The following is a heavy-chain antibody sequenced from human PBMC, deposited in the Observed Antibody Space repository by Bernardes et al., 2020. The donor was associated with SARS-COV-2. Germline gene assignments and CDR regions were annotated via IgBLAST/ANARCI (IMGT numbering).Heavy chain of an antibody. CDR1: DDAISSGSFY. V-gene: IGHV4-61*02. D-gene: IGHD6-19*01. J-gene: IGHJ4*02. Sequence: SETLSLTCAVSDDAISSGSFYWSWIRQPAGKGLEWVGRISASGSTNYNPSLKGRVTMSVDTSKNQFSLKLTSVTAADTAVYYCARDDRISVPGTDYFDFWGQGILVTVSS. CDR3: ARDDRISVPGTDYFDF. CDR2: ISASGST.